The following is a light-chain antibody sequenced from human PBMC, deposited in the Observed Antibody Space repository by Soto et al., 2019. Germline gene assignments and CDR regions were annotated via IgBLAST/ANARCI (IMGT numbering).Light chain of an antibody. J-gene: IGLJ1*01. V-gene: IGLV2-11*01. CDR1: SSDVGGYNY. Sequence: QSALTQPRSVSGSPGQSVTISCTGTSSDVGGYNYVSWYQQHPDKAPKLMIYDVSKRPSGVPDRFSGSKSGNTASLTISGLLAEDEADYYCCSYAGSYTSGVFGTGTKLTVL. CDR3: CSYAGSYTSGV. CDR2: DVS.